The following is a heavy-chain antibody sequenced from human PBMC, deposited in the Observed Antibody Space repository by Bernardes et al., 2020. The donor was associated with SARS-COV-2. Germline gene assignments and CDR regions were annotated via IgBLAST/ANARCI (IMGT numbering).Heavy chain of an antibody. D-gene: IGHD6-6*01. CDR2: TRNKANSYTT. J-gene: IGHJ4*02. V-gene: IGHV3-72*01. Sequence: GGSLRLSCAASGFTVSDHYMDWVRQAPGKGLEWVGRTRNKANSYTTEYSAPVKSRFTISRNDSKNSLYLPMNSLKTTDTAVYYCARGVAARPDVFDYWGQGTLVTVSS. CDR3: ARGVAARPDVFDY. CDR1: GFTVSDHY.